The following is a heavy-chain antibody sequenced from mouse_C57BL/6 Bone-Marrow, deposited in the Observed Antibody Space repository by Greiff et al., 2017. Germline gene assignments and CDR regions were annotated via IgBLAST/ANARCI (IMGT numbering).Heavy chain of an antibody. Sequence: VHVKQSGPVLVKPGASVKMSCKASGYTFTDYYMNWVKQSHGKSLEWIGVINPYNGGTSYNQKFKGKATLTVDKSSSTAYMELNSLTSEDSAVYYCAREDGRWGQGTTLTVSS. CDR3: AREDGR. J-gene: IGHJ2*01. V-gene: IGHV1-19*01. D-gene: IGHD2-3*01. CDR1: GYTFTDYY. CDR2: INPYNGGT.